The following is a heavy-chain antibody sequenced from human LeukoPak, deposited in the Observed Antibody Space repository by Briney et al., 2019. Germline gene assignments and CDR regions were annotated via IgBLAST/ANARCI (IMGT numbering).Heavy chain of an antibody. Sequence: GGSLRLSCAASGFTFSSYSMNWVRQAPGKGLEWVSSISSSSYIYYADSVKGRFTISRDNAKNSLYLQMNSLRAEDTAVYYCARDPHPYSGYDSYFDYWGQGTLVTVSS. J-gene: IGHJ4*02. CDR2: ISSSSYI. D-gene: IGHD5-12*01. V-gene: IGHV3-21*01. CDR1: GFTFSSYS. CDR3: ARDPHPYSGYDSYFDY.